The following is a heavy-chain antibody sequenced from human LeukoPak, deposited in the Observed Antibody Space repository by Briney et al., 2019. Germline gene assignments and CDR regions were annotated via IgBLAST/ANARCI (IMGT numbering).Heavy chain of an antibody. J-gene: IGHJ4*02. CDR2: IYSGGST. Sequence: GGSLRLSCAASGFTVSSNYMNWVRQAPGKGLEWVSLIYSGGSTHYADSGKGRFTISRDNSKNTLYLQMNSLRAEDTAVYYCARGGDSSYYGDYWGQGTLVTVSS. CDR3: ARGGDSSYYGDY. D-gene: IGHD3-22*01. V-gene: IGHV3-66*01. CDR1: GFTVSSNY.